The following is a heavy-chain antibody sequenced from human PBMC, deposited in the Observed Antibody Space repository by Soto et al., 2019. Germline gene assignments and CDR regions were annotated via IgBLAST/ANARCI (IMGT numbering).Heavy chain of an antibody. V-gene: IGHV4-30-4*01. CDR2: IYYSGST. CDR3: ARGADPPSFFDY. J-gene: IGHJ4*02. CDR1: GGSISSGDYY. Sequence: SETLSLTCTVSGGSISSGDYYWSWIRQPPGKGLEWIGYIYYSGSTNYNPSLKSRVTISVDASKQQFSLKLTSVTAADTAVYYCARGADPPSFFDYWGQGTLVTVSS.